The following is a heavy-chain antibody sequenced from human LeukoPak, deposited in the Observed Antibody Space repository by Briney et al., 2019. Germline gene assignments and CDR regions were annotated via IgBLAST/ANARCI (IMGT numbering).Heavy chain of an antibody. CDR3: ARDQVAGTMYYFGY. CDR2: IYTSGST. D-gene: IGHD6-19*01. V-gene: IGHV4-4*07. J-gene: IGHJ4*02. Sequence: SETLSLTCTVSGGSISSYYWSWIRQPAGKGLEWIGRIYTSGSTNYNPSLKSRVTMSVDTSKNQFSLKLSSVTAADTAVYYCARDQVAGTMYYFGYWGQGTLVTVSS. CDR1: GGSISSYY.